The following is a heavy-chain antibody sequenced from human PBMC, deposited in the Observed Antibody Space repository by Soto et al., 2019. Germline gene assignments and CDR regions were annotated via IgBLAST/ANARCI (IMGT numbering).Heavy chain of an antibody. CDR1: GFPFSSYG. Sequence: QVQLVESGGGVVQPGRSLRLSCAASGFPFSSYGMHWVRQAPGKGLDWVALISYDGTNQYYADSVKGRFTVSRDNSKNPLYLHMRSLRAEDTAVYYCAGGQYYFDYCGQGTLVSVSS. CDR3: AGGQYYFDY. D-gene: IGHD2-15*01. J-gene: IGHJ4*02. CDR2: ISYDGTNQ. V-gene: IGHV3-30*03.